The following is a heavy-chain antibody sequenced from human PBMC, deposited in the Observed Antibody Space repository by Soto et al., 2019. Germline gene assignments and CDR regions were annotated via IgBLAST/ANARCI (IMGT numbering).Heavy chain of an antibody. CDR2: IYYSXSP. CDR3: VGGDKLVVADY. J-gene: IGHJ4*02. Sequence: PXXTLSLTCTVSCGSIISYYWSWIRQPPGKGLQWIGXIYYSXSPNYNNSLKXXLTLSVDXXKNQFSLKLSSVTAADTAVYYCVGGDKLVVADYWGQGTLVTVTS. D-gene: IGHD2-15*01. CDR1: CGSIISYY. V-gene: IGHV4-59*12.